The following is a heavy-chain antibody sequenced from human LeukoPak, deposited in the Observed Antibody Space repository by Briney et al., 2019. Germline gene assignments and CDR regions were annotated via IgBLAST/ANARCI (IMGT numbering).Heavy chain of an antibody. D-gene: IGHD2-2*01. CDR1: GGSFSGYY. CDR2: INHSGST. V-gene: IGHV4-34*01. CDR3: ARTAQIRYCSSTSCYYYYGMDV. J-gene: IGHJ6*02. Sequence: SETLSLTCAVYGGSFSGYYWSWIRQPPGKGLEWIGEINHSGSTNYNPSLKSRVTISVDTSKNQFSLKLSSVTAADTAVYYCARTAQIRYCSSTSCYYYYGMDVWGQGTTVTVSS.